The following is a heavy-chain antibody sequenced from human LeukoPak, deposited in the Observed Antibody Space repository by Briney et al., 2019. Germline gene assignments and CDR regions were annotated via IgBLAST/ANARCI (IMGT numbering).Heavy chain of an antibody. J-gene: IGHJ3*02. CDR2: IYYSGST. V-gene: IGHV4-59*12. CDR1: GGSISSYY. Sequence: PSETLSLTCTVSGGSISSYYWNWIRQPPGKGLEWIGYIYYSGSTNYNPSLKSRVTISVDTSKNQFSLKLSSVTAADTAVYYCARGLDTDDWSDAFDIWGQGTMVTVSS. CDR3: ARGLDTDDWSDAFDI. D-gene: IGHD2-21*01.